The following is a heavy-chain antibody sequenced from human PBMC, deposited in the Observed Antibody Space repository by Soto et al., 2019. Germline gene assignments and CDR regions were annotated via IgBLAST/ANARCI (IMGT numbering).Heavy chain of an antibody. CDR2: IIPIFGTA. J-gene: IGHJ6*02. Sequence: SVKVSCKASGGTFSSYAISWVRQAPGQGLEWMGGIIPIFGTANYAQKFQGRVTITADESTSTAYMELSSLRSEDTAVYYCARATAMVRTGDYYYGMDVWGQGTTVTV. CDR1: GGTFSSYA. CDR3: ARATAMVRTGDYYYGMDV. D-gene: IGHD5-18*01. V-gene: IGHV1-69*13.